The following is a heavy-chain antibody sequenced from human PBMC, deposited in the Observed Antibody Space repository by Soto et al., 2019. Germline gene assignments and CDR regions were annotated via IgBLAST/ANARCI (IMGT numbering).Heavy chain of an antibody. CDR1: GGSFSGYY. J-gene: IGHJ6*02. V-gene: IGHV4-34*01. D-gene: IGHD3-10*01. Sequence: SETLSLTCAVYGGSFSGYYWSWIRQPPGKGLEWIGEINHSGSTNYNPSLKSRVTISVDTSKNQFSLKLSSVTAADTAVYYCARAGFLYFSGTFYYYGMDVWGQGTTVTVSS. CDR3: ARAGFLYFSGTFYYYGMDV. CDR2: INHSGST.